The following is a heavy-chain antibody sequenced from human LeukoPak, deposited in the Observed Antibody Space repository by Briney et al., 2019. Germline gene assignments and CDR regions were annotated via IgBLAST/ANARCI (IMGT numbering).Heavy chain of an antibody. CDR2: INHSGST. Sequence: SETLSLTCTVSGVSISSSPYYWGWIRQPPGKGLEWIGEINHSGSTNYNPSLKSRVTISVDTSKNQFSLKLSSVTAADTAVYYCASCGVGKHLDYWGQGTLVTVSS. V-gene: IGHV4-39*07. D-gene: IGHD3-10*01. CDR3: ASCGVGKHLDY. J-gene: IGHJ4*02. CDR1: GVSISSSPYY.